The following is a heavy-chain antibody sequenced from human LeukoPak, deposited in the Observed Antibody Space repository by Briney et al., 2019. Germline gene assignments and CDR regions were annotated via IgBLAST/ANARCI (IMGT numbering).Heavy chain of an antibody. J-gene: IGHJ3*02. CDR3: ARGPTYYYYDSSGYQDAFDI. V-gene: IGHV4-39*07. D-gene: IGHD3-22*01. CDR1: GGSISSSSYY. Sequence: SETLSLTCTVSGGSISSSSYYWGWIRQPPGKGLEWIGSVYYSGSTYYNPSLKSRVTISVDTSKNQFSLKLSSVTAADTAVYYCARGPTYYYYDSSGYQDAFDIWGQGTMVTVSS. CDR2: VYYSGST.